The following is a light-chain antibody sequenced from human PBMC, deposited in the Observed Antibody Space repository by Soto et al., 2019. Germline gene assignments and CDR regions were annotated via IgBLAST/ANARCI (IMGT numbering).Light chain of an antibody. CDR3: QQSYSTPWT. J-gene: IGKJ1*01. CDR1: QSISSW. CDR2: DAS. Sequence: DIQMTQSPSTLSASVWDRVTITCRASQSISSWLAWYQQKPGKAPKLLIYDASSLESGVPSRFSGSGSGTDFTLTISSLQPGDFATYYCQQSYSTPWTFGQGTKVDI. V-gene: IGKV1-5*01.